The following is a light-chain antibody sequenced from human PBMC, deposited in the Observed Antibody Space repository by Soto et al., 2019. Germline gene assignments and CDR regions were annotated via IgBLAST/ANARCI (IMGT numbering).Light chain of an antibody. Sequence: QSVLTQPPSASGTPGQRVTISCSGSSSNIGRYTVNWYQQLPGTAPTLLISTNNQRPAGVPDRFSGSKSGTSASLGISGLQSKDEADYYCAAWDDSLNGPVFGGGTKLTVL. CDR2: TNN. CDR1: SSNIGRYT. J-gene: IGLJ2*01. V-gene: IGLV1-44*01. CDR3: AAWDDSLNGPV.